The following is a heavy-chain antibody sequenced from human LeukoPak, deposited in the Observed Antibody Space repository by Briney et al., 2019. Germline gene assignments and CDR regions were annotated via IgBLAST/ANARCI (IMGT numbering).Heavy chain of an antibody. V-gene: IGHV3-13*01. D-gene: IGHD3-22*01. J-gene: IGHJ4*02. CDR3: TRDYSSPYSQNYFHSGGSYPAFDS. CDR2: IGTAGDT. CDR1: GFTFSSYD. Sequence: GGSLRLSCAASGFTFSSYDMHWVRQATGKGLEWVSAIGTAGDTYYPGSVKGRFTISRDNAKNSLYLQMNSLRAEDTAVYYCTRDYSSPYSQNYFHSGGSYPAFDSWGQGTLVTVSS.